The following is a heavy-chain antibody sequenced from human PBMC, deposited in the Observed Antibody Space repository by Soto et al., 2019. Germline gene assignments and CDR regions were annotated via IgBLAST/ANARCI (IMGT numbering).Heavy chain of an antibody. CDR2: IYHSGGT. CDR3: ARSLLTRIRGATLPYYSVMDV. D-gene: IGHD3-10*01. CDR1: GGSXSSGGYS. V-gene: IGHV4-30-2*01. J-gene: IGHJ6*02. Sequence: QLQXQESGSGLLKPSQTLSLTCAVSGGSXSSGGYSXXXXXXXLXXXLXWXXXIYHSGGTDYNPSFESRVTISLDRAQNQFSLKLESVSAADTAVYYCARSLLTRIRGATLPYYSVMDVWGQGTTVTVSS.